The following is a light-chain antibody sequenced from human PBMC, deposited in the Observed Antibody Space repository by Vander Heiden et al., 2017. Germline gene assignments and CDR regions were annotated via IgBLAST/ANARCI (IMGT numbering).Light chain of an antibody. J-gene: IGLJ3*02. CDR2: EVS. CDR1: SSDVGGYNY. Sequence: QSALTQPASVSGSPGPALTISCTGTSSDVGGYNYVSWYQQHPGKAPKLMIYEVSKRPSGVSNRFSGSKSGNTASMTISGLQAEDEADYYCNSYTSSSTPGVFGGGTKLTVL. V-gene: IGLV2-14*01. CDR3: NSYTSSSTPGV.